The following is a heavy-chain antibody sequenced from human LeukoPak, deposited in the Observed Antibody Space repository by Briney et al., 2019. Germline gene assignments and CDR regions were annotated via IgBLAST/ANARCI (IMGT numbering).Heavy chain of an antibody. CDR1: GFTFDDYA. Sequence: GRSLRLSCAASGFTFDDYAMHWVRQAPGKGLEWVSGISRNSGSIGYADSVKGRFTISRDNAKNSLYLQMNSLRAEDTALYYCAKDLSSLGCSSTSCYTLDYWGQGTLVTVSS. CDR2: ISRNSGSI. J-gene: IGHJ4*02. CDR3: AKDLSSLGCSSTSCYTLDY. V-gene: IGHV3-9*01. D-gene: IGHD2-2*02.